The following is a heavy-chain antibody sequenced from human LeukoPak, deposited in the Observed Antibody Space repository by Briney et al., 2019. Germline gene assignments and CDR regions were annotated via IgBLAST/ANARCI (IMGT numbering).Heavy chain of an antibody. CDR3: AKAELLWFGELSFDY. J-gene: IGHJ4*02. Sequence: PGRSLRLSCAASGFTFSSYGMHWVRQAPGKGLEWVAVISYDGSNKYYADSVKGRFTISRDNPKNTLYLQMNSLRAEDTAVYYCAKAELLWFGELSFDYWGQGTLVTVSS. V-gene: IGHV3-30*18. CDR1: GFTFSSYG. CDR2: ISYDGSNK. D-gene: IGHD3-10*01.